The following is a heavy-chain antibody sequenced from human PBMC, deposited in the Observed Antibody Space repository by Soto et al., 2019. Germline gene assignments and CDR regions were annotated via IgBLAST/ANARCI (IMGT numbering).Heavy chain of an antibody. CDR3: ASSNYDFWSGYRSYYYYGMDV. V-gene: IGHV1-69*06. J-gene: IGHJ6*02. CDR1: GGTFSSYA. CDR2: IIPIFGTA. Sequence: SVKVSCKASGGTFSSYAISWVRQAPGQGLEWMGGIIPIFGTANYAQKFQGRVTITADKSTSTAYMELSSLRSEDTAVYYCASSNYDFWSGYRSYYYYGMDVWGQGTTVTVSS. D-gene: IGHD3-3*01.